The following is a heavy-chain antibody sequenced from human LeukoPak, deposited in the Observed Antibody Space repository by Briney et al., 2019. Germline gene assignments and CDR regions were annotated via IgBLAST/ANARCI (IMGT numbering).Heavy chain of an antibody. Sequence: GGSLRLSCAASGFTFDDYAMHWVRQAPGKGLEWVSGISWNGGNIDYADSVKGRFTISRENAKNSLYLQMSSLRAGDTAIYYCTREIVGATLGAFDIWGQGTMVTVSS. V-gene: IGHV3-9*01. CDR1: GFTFDDYA. J-gene: IGHJ3*02. CDR3: TREIVGATLGAFDI. CDR2: ISWNGGNI. D-gene: IGHD1-26*01.